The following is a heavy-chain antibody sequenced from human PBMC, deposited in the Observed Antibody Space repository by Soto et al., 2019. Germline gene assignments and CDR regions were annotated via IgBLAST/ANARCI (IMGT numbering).Heavy chain of an antibody. V-gene: IGHV3-30*18. J-gene: IGHJ4*02. Sequence: GGSLRLSCAASGFTFAHYAMHWVRHSPGKGLEWVAFMSHDENRKLYSDSVKGRFTISRDNSKSTLYLQMDRLRPEDSAMYYCAKDYFFWSPRLPPYIDFRGPGILVTLFS. CDR1: GFTFAHYA. CDR2: MSHDENRK. CDR3: AKDYFFWSPRLPPYIDF. D-gene: IGHD3-3*01.